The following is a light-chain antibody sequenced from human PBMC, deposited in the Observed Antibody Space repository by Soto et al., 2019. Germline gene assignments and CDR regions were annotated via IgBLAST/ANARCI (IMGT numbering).Light chain of an antibody. J-gene: IGKJ4*01. V-gene: IGKV3-20*01. CDR3: QRYGSAPLT. Sequence: EIVLTQSPGTLSLSPGERATLSCRASQSVSSNHLAWYQQKPGQAPRLLIYGASTRASGIPDRFSGSGSGTDFTLTSSRLEPEDLAVYYCQRYGSAPLTCGGGTKAE. CDR1: QSVSSNH. CDR2: GAS.